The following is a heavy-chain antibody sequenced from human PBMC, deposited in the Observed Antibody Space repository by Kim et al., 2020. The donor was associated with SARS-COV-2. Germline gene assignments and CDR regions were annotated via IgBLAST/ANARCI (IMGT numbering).Heavy chain of an antibody. V-gene: IGHV4-39*01. J-gene: IGHJ4*02. D-gene: IGHD5-12*01. CDR1: GGSISSASNY. CDR3: ARQRLDIVRKGGSDF. CDR2: VYYSGST. Sequence: SETLSLTCTVSGGSISSASNYWGWIRLPPGKGLEWIASVYYSGSTYYNPSLKSRVTISVDTSKNQFSLKLKSVTAADTAVYYCARQRLDIVRKGGSDFWGQGTLVSVSS.